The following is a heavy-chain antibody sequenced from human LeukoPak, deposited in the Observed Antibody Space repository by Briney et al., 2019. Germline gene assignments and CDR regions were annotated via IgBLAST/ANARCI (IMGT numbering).Heavy chain of an antibody. J-gene: IGHJ6*02. CDR1: GFTFSSYS. CDR2: ISSSSSYI. V-gene: IGHV3-21*01. CDR3: ARDLWNPAAAGLGYYYYYYYGMDV. D-gene: IGHD6-13*01. Sequence: NSGGPLRLSCAASGFTFSSYSMNWLRQAPGKGLEWVSSISSSSSYIYYADSVKGRFTISRDNAKNSLYLQMTSLRAEDTAVYYCARDLWNPAAAGLGYYYYYYYGMDVWGQGATVTVSS.